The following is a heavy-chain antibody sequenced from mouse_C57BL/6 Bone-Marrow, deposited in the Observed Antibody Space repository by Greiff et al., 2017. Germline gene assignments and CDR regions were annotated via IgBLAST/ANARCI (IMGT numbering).Heavy chain of an antibody. D-gene: IGHD2-10*02. V-gene: IGHV1-15*01. CDR2: IDPETGGT. CDR3: TREGYGNFAWFAY. CDR1: GYTFTDYE. Sequence: QVQLQQSGAELVRPGASVTLSCKASGYTFTDYEMHWVKQTPVHGLEWIGAIDPETGGTAYNQKFKGKAILTAAKSSSTAYMELRSLTSEDSAVYDCTREGYGNFAWFAYWGQGTLVTVSA. J-gene: IGHJ3*01.